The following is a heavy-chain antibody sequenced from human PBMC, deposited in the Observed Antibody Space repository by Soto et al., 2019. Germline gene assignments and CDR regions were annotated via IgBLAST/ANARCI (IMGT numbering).Heavy chain of an antibody. V-gene: IGHV1-8*01. D-gene: IGHD3-16*01. CDR1: GYTFSDFD. J-gene: IGHJ6*02. Sequence: QAHLEQSGAEVKRPGASVKVSCKASGYTFSDFDINWLRQASGQGSEWMGWMNAKSGDTFFAQRFQGKFNMTWDTSLRTDYMEVGSLTSDDTAMYYCTRGNPFNYAGFHVWGQGTTVAVSS. CDR3: TRGNPFNYAGFHV. CDR2: MNAKSGDT.